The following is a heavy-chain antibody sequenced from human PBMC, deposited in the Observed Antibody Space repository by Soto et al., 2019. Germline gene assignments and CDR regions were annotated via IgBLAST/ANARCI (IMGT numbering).Heavy chain of an antibody. CDR2: INAGNGNT. V-gene: IGHV1-3*01. J-gene: IGHJ6*03. D-gene: IGHD3-3*01. CDR3: ARGLRFLEAPYYYYYMDV. CDR1: GCTFTSYA. Sequence: ASVKVSCKASGCTFTSYAMHWVRQAPGQRLEWMGWINAGNGNTKYSQKFQGRVTITRDTSASTAYMELSSLRSEDTAVYYCARGLRFLEAPYYYYYMDVWGKGTTVTVSS.